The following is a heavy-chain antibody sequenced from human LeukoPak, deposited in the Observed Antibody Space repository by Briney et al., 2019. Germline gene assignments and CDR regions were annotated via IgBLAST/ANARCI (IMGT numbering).Heavy chain of an antibody. CDR3: ARVPHGETIFGVVLYWFDP. D-gene: IGHD3-3*01. CDR1: SYSISSGYY. Sequence: SETLSLTCTVSSYSISSGYYWGWFRQPPGKGLEWIGSIYHSGTAYYNPSLKSRVTMSIDTSKNQFSLNLSSVTTADTAVYYCARVPHGETIFGVVLYWFDPWGQGTLVTVFS. J-gene: IGHJ5*02. CDR2: IYHSGTA. V-gene: IGHV4-38-2*02.